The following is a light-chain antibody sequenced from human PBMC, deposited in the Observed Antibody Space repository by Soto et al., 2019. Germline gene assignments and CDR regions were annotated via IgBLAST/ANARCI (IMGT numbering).Light chain of an antibody. CDR2: DVT. J-gene: IGLJ3*02. CDR3: SSFASSNTWV. V-gene: IGLV2-8*01. CDR1: SSDVGAYNY. Sequence: QSALTQPPSASGSPGQSVTLSCTGTSSDVGAYNYVSWYQQHAGKAPKLVIYDVTKRPSGVPDRFSGSKSANTASLTVSGLQAEDEADYYCSSFASSNTWVFGGGTKLTVL.